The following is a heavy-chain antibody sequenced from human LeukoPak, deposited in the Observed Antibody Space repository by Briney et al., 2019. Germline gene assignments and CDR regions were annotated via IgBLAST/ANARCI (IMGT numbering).Heavy chain of an antibody. Sequence: GASVKVSCKASGGTFSSYAISWVRQAPGQGLEWMGGIIPIFGTANYAQKFQGRVTITTDESTSTAYMELSSLRSEDTAVYYCARGGSDYSYGMDVWGQGTTVTVSS. CDR1: GGTFSSYA. CDR2: IIPIFGTA. D-gene: IGHD2-21*01. V-gene: IGHV1-69*05. J-gene: IGHJ6*02. CDR3: ARGGSDYSYGMDV.